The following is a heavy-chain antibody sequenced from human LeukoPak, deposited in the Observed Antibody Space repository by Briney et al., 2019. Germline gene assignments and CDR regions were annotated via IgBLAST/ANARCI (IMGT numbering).Heavy chain of an antibody. Sequence: GGSLRLSCAASGFTVSSNYMSWVRQAPGKGLEWVSAISGSGGSTYYADSVKGRFTISRDNSKNTLYLQMNSLRAEDTAVYYCAKDKTGVSPYWGQGTLVTVSS. V-gene: IGHV3-23*01. D-gene: IGHD2-8*01. CDR2: ISGSGGST. J-gene: IGHJ4*02. CDR3: AKDKTGVSPY. CDR1: GFTVSSNY.